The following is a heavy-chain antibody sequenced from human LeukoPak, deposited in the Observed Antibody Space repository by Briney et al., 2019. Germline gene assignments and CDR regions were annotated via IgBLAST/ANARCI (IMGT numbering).Heavy chain of an antibody. CDR1: GFTFNTWA. J-gene: IGHJ4*02. Sequence: PGGSLRLSCAASGFTFNTWAMSWVRQAPGKGLEWVSAFSGNGGSTYYADSVKGRFTISRDNSKNMLYLQMNSLRAEDTAVHYCATLITMIHWGQGTLVTVSS. V-gene: IGHV3-23*01. D-gene: IGHD3-22*01. CDR3: ATLITMIH. CDR2: FSGNGGST.